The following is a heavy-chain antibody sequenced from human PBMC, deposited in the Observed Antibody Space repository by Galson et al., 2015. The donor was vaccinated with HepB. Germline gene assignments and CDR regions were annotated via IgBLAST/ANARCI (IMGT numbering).Heavy chain of an antibody. Sequence: SLRLSCAASGFTFSSDAMSWVRQAPGKGLEWVSAVSGSGGSTDYADSVKGRITISRDNSKNTLYLQMNSLRVEDTAVYYCAKGIAAAGSNAIDYWGQGTLVTVSS. D-gene: IGHD6-13*01. CDR1: GFTFSSDA. J-gene: IGHJ4*02. V-gene: IGHV3-23*01. CDR3: AKGIAAAGSNAIDY. CDR2: VSGSGGST.